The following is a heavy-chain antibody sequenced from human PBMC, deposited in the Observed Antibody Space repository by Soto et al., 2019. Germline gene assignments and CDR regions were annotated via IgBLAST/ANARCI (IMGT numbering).Heavy chain of an antibody. CDR1: GYTFTSYY. Sequence: ASVKVSCKASGYTFTSYYMHWVRQAPGQGLEWMGIINPSGGSTSYAQKFQGRVTMTRDTSTSTVYMELNSLRAEDTAVYYCARSRFGLFDYWGQGTLVTVSS. V-gene: IGHV1-46*01. D-gene: IGHD3-10*01. J-gene: IGHJ4*02. CDR2: INPSGGST. CDR3: ARSRFGLFDY.